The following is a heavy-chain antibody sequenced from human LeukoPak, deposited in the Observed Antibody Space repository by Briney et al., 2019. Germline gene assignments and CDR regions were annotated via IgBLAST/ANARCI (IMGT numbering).Heavy chain of an antibody. CDR1: GFTFSSYW. D-gene: IGHD3-16*02. Sequence: PGGSLRLSCAASGFTFSSYWMSWVRQAPGTGLEWVANIKQDGSEKYYVDSVKGRFTISRDNAKNSLYLQMNSLRAEDTAVYYCVRSGSYDYVWGSYRFDYWGQGTLVTVSS. J-gene: IGHJ4*02. CDR2: IKQDGSEK. V-gene: IGHV3-7*03. CDR3: VRSGSYDYVWGSYRFDY.